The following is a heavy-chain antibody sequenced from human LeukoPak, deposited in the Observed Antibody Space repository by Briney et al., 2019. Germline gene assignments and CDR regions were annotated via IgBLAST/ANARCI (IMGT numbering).Heavy chain of an antibody. CDR3: ARAYGSGRSSAFDI. J-gene: IGHJ3*02. CDR2: MYRAGTT. Sequence: GGSLRLSCAASGFIVSTDYMNWVRQAPGKGLEWVSVMYRAGTTYYADSVKGRFTISRDNYKNTLYLHMNSLGAEDTALYYCARAYGSGRSSAFDIWGQGTMVTVSS. V-gene: IGHV3-53*01. D-gene: IGHD3-10*01. CDR1: GFIVSTDY.